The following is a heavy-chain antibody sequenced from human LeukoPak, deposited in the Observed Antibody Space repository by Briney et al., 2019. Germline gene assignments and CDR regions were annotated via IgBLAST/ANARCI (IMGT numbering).Heavy chain of an antibody. CDR1: GYSFTSFS. V-gene: IGHV5-51*01. CDR2: IYPGDSDT. D-gene: IGHD6-19*01. Sequence: GESLKISCKGSGYSFTSFSIGWVRQMPGKGLEWMGIIYPGDSDTRYSPSFQGLVTISADKSVSTAYLQWSSLKASDTAMYYCARHISSGWYYVDYWGQGTPVTVSS. CDR3: ARHISSGWYYVDY. J-gene: IGHJ4*02.